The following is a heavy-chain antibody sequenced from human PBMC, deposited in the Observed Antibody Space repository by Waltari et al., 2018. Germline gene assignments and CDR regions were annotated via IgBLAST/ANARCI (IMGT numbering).Heavy chain of an antibody. V-gene: IGHV3-64*01. CDR2: ISSNGGST. CDR1: GFTFSRYA. J-gene: IGHJ4*02. D-gene: IGHD3-10*01. CDR3: ARVGSITYDY. Sequence: EVQLVESGGGLVQPGGSLRLSCAASGFTFSRYAMHWVRQAPGKGLEYVSAISSNGGSTYYANSVKGRFTISRDNSKNTLYLQMGSLRAEDMAVYYCARVGSITYDYWGQGTLVTVSS.